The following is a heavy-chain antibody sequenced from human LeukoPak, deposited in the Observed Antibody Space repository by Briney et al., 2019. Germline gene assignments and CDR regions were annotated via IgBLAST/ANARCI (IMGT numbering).Heavy chain of an antibody. Sequence: GESLRLSCASSGFTFRDYYMGWIRQPPGKGLEWVSYINSSGSTIYYADSEKGRFIIPKDNAKNSLYLQMNTLRAEDTAVYYCARVRDYSSSWSNFDYWGQGTLVTVSS. CDR3: ARVRDYSSSWSNFDY. J-gene: IGHJ4*02. CDR2: INSSGSTI. CDR1: GFTFRDYY. V-gene: IGHV3-11*01. D-gene: IGHD6-13*01.